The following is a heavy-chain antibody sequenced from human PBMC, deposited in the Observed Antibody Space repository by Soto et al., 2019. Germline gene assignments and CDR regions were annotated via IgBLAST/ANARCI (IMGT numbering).Heavy chain of an antibody. Sequence: SETLCLTCTVSGGSIISSSYYWGWIRQPPGKGLEWIGSIYYSGSTYYNPSLKSRVTISVDTSENQFSLKLSSVTAADTAVYYCARTGDYGDYAVAFDXWGQGTMVTVSS. V-gene: IGHV4-39*01. CDR3: ARTGDYGDYAVAFDX. D-gene: IGHD4-17*01. CDR2: IYYSGST. CDR1: GGSIISSSYY. J-gene: IGHJ3*01.